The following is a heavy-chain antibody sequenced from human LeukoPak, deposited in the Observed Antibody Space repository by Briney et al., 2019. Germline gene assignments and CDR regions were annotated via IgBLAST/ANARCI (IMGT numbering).Heavy chain of an antibody. Sequence: SQSLSLTCVLSGDSVSSNSAAWNWIRQSPSRGLEWLGRTYYRSKWYHHYAVSVKSRITINPDTSRNQFSLELNSVTPEDTAVYYCSRDPYGEWGQGTLVTVS. J-gene: IGHJ4*02. V-gene: IGHV6-1*01. D-gene: IGHD3-10*01. CDR1: GDSVSSNSAA. CDR3: SRDPYGE. CDR2: TYYRSKWYH.